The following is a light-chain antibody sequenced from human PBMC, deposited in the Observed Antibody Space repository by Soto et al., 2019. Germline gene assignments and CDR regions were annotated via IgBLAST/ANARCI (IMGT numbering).Light chain of an antibody. Sequence: EVVLTQSPATLSLSPGDRAALSCRASHSVTSYLSWYQQKPCQAPTLLIYCASNRATGIPDRFSGSGSGTDFTLTISRLEPEDFAVYYCQQYGSSRTFGQGTRLEIK. CDR2: CAS. CDR3: QQYGSSRT. V-gene: IGKV3-20*01. CDR1: HSVTSY. J-gene: IGKJ5*01.